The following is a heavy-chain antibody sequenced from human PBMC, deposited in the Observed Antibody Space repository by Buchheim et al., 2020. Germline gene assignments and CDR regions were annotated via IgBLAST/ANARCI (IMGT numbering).Heavy chain of an antibody. Sequence: QVLLQESGPRLGKPSETLSLTCTVSDGSITSYYWSWIRQPPGKGLEWIGYIYYSGSTNYNPSLKSQVTISIDTSKNQISLKLSSVTAADTAVYYCARSWELLRYGMDVWGQGTT. CDR3: ARSWELLRYGMDV. J-gene: IGHJ6*02. CDR2: IYYSGST. V-gene: IGHV4-59*01. CDR1: DGSITSYY. D-gene: IGHD1-26*01.